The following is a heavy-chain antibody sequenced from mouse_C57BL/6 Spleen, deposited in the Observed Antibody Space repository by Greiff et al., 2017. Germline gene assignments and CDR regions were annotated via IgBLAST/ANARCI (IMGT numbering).Heavy chain of an antibody. CDR3: ARMTYGYFYSFDY. D-gene: IGHD2-2*01. CDR2: IYPGSGST. Sequence: VQLQQSGAELVKPGASVKMSCKASGYTFTSYWITWVKQRPGHGLAWIGDIYPGSGSTNYNEKFKSKATLTVDTSSSTAYMQLSSLTSEDSAVYYCARMTYGYFYSFDYWGQGTTLTFSS. J-gene: IGHJ2*01. V-gene: IGHV1-55*01. CDR1: GYTFTSYW.